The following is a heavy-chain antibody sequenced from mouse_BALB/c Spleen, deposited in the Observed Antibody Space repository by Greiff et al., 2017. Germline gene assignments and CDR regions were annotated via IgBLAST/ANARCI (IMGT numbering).Heavy chain of an antibody. J-gene: IGHJ1*01. CDR1: GFTFSSYA. Sequence: EVKVVESGGGLVKPGGSLKLSCAASGFTFSSYAMSWVRQTPEKRLEWVASISSGGSTYYPDSVKGRFTISRDNARNILYLQMSSLRSEDTAMYYCAREDGNYGYFDVWGAGTTVTVSS. CDR2: ISSGGST. D-gene: IGHD2-1*01. V-gene: IGHV5-6-5*01. CDR3: AREDGNYGYFDV.